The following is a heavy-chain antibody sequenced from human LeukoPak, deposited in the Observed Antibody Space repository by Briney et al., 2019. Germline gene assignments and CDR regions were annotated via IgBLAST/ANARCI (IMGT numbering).Heavy chain of an antibody. J-gene: IGHJ4*02. D-gene: IGHD3-3*01. CDR3: AINYDFWSGYGYFDY. CDR2: ISSSSSYI. V-gene: IGHV3-21*01. Sequence: GGSLRLSCAASGFTFSSYSMNWVRQAPGKGLEWVSSISSSSSYIYYADSVKGRFTISRDNAKNSLYLRMNSLRAEDTAVYYCAINYDFWSGYGYFDYWGQGTLVTVSS. CDR1: GFTFSSYS.